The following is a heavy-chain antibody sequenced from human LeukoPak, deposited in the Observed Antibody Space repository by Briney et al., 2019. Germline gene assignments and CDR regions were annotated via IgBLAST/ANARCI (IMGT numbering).Heavy chain of an antibody. CDR3: ARVLSFYYGSGRGYYMDV. CDR2: IYTSGST. D-gene: IGHD3-10*01. V-gene: IGHV4-61*02. CDR1: GGSISSGSYY. J-gene: IGHJ6*03. Sequence: SETLSLTCTVSGGSISSGSYYWSWIRQPAGKGLEWIGRIYTSGSTNYNPSLKSRVTISVDTSKNQFSLKLSSVTAADTAVYYCARVLSFYYGSGRGYYMDVWGKGTTVTISS.